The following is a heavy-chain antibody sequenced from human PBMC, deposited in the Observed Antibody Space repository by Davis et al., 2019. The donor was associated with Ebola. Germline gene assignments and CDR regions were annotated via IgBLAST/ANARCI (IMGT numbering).Heavy chain of an antibody. CDR1: GGSILSHY. J-gene: IGHJ4*02. CDR3: ARSPSAFDSRGYYDS. D-gene: IGHD3-22*01. V-gene: IGHV4-59*08. Sequence: SETLSLTCNVSGGSILSHYWSWIRQPPGKGLEWLGYLDYTGSTNYNPSLKGRLTISTNTSKKEFSLRLSSVTAADTAIYYCARSPSAFDSRGYYDSWGQGTLVIVSS. CDR2: LDYTGST.